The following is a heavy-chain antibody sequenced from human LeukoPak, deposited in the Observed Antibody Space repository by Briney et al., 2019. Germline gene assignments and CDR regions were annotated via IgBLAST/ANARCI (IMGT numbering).Heavy chain of an antibody. Sequence: GGSLRLSCAASGFTFNTFWMSWVRQAPGKGLEWVASIKQYGSEKFYVDSVKGRFTIPRDNAKNSLYLQMNSLRAEDTAVYYCARDTIGNYGDYPTAFDIWGQGTMVTVSS. CDR1: GFTFNTFW. CDR3: ARDTIGNYGDYPTAFDI. D-gene: IGHD4-17*01. J-gene: IGHJ3*02. CDR2: IKQYGSEK. V-gene: IGHV3-7*01.